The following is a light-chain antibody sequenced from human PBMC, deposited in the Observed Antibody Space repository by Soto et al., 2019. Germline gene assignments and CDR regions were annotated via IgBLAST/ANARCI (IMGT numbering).Light chain of an antibody. CDR1: DNIGPW. CDR2: KAS. Sequence: DIQMTQSPSTLSASIGDRVAITCRASDNIGPWVAWYQQKPGKAPNLLIHKASHLESGVPSRFSGSGSGTEFTLTISSLQPDDFATYYCQQYNSYSTFGQGTK. CDR3: QQYNSYST. V-gene: IGKV1-5*03. J-gene: IGKJ1*01.